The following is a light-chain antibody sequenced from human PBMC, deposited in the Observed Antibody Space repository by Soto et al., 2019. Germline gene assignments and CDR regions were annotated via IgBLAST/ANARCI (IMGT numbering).Light chain of an antibody. CDR3: CSYAGRV. CDR2: EVS. J-gene: IGLJ3*02. Sequence: QSVLTQPASVSGSPGQSITISCTGTSSDVGSYNLVSWYQQHPGKAPKLMIYEVSKRPSGVSNRFSGSKSGNTASLTISGLQAEDEADYYGCSYAGRVFGGGTQLTVL. V-gene: IGLV2-23*02. CDR1: SSDVGSYNL.